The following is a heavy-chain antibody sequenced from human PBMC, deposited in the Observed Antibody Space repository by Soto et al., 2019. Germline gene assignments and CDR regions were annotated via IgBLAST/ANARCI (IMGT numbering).Heavy chain of an antibody. Sequence: SETLSLTCTVSGGSISSYYWSWIRQPPGKGLEWIGYIYYSGSTNYNPSLKSRVTISVDTSKNQFSLKLSSVTAADTAVYYCARGNLKDIVVVPAAIPYYYGMDVWGQGTTVTVSS. J-gene: IGHJ6*02. CDR1: GGSISSYY. V-gene: IGHV4-59*01. D-gene: IGHD2-2*02. CDR2: IYYSGST. CDR3: ARGNLKDIVVVPAAIPYYYGMDV.